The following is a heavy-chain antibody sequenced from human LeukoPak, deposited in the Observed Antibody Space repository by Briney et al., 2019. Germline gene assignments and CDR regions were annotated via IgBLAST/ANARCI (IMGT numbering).Heavy chain of an antibody. J-gene: IGHJ3*02. Sequence: PGGSLRLSCAASGFTFSTYGMNWVRQAPGKGLEWVSDISTSGDGTLYADSVKGRFTISRDNSKNTLYLQMNSLRAEDTAVYYCAKDYFVVTVGDAFDIWGQGTRVTVSS. V-gene: IGHV3-23*01. D-gene: IGHD2-2*01. CDR3: AKDYFVVTVGDAFDI. CDR2: ISTSGDGT. CDR1: GFTFSTYG.